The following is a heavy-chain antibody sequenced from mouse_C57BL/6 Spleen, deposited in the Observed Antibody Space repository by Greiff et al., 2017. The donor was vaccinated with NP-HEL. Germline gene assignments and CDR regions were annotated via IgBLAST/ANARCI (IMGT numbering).Heavy chain of an antibody. V-gene: IGHV1-69*01. Sequence: QVQLQQPGAELVMPGASVKLSCKASGYTFTSYWMHWVKQRPGQGLEWIGEIDPSDSDTNYNQKFKGKSTLTVDKSSSTAYMQLSSLTSEDSAVYYCARGGNYRFAYWGQGTLVTVSA. CDR2: IDPSDSDT. D-gene: IGHD2-1*01. J-gene: IGHJ3*01. CDR1: GYTFTSYW. CDR3: ARGGNYRFAY.